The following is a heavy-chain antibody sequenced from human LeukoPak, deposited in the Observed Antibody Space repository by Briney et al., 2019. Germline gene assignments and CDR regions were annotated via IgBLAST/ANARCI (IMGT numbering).Heavy chain of an antibody. CDR2: IYYSGST. J-gene: IGHJ4*02. V-gene: IGHV4-39*01. Sequence: SETLSLTCTVSGGSISSSSYYWGWIRPPPGKGLEGIGSIYYSGSTYYNPSLKSRVTISVDTSKNQFSLKLSSVTAADTAVYYCARQSAAGHFDYWGQGTLVTVSS. D-gene: IGHD6-13*01. CDR3: ARQSAAGHFDY. CDR1: GGSISSSSYY.